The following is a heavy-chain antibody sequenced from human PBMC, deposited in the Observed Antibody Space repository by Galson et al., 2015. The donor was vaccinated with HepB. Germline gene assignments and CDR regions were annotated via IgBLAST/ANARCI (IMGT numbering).Heavy chain of an antibody. V-gene: IGHV4-39*01. CDR3: ARHVLARQWLLPDAFDI. CDR2: IYYSGST. CDR1: GGSISSSSYY. J-gene: IGHJ3*02. Sequence: ETLSLTCTVSGGSISSSSYYWGWIRQPPGKGLEWIGSIYYSGSTYYNPSLKSRVTISVDTSKNQFSLKLSSVTAADTAVYYCARHVLARQWLLPDAFDIWGQGTMVTVSS. D-gene: IGHD6-19*01.